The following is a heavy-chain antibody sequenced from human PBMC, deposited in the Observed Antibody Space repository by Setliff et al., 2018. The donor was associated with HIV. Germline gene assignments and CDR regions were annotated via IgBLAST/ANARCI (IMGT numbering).Heavy chain of an antibody. D-gene: IGHD3-22*01. J-gene: IGHJ5*02. CDR1: GGSISGSNYY. Sequence: SETLSLTCTVSGGSISGSNYYWGWIRQPPGKGLEWVGSIYYSGSTYSPSLKSRVTISVDTSKNQFSLTLTSVTAADAAVYYCASRVYYYDSSGYLREEGFDPWGQGTLVTVSS. CDR3: ASRVYYYDSSGYLREEGFDP. CDR2: IYYSGST. V-gene: IGHV4-39*01.